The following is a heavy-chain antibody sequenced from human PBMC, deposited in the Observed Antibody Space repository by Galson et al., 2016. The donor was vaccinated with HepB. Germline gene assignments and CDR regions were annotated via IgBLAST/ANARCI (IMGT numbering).Heavy chain of an antibody. D-gene: IGHD3-10*01. Sequence: SLRLSCAASGFTFGNTGLHWVRQAPGKGLEWVAVISYDGSNKNYPDSGKGRFPLSRDDSKNTLYLQMNSLRAEYTAVYYCAKDSLLLWFGELSLDYWGQGTLVTVSS. CDR2: ISYDGSNK. CDR1: GFTFGNTG. V-gene: IGHV3-30*18. J-gene: IGHJ4*02. CDR3: AKDSLLLWFGELSLDY.